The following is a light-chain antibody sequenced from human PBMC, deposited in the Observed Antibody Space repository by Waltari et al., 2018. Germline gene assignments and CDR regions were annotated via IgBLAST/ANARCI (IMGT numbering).Light chain of an antibody. CDR2: GVS. CDR1: SSDVDNYNF. V-gene: IGLV2-14*01. Sequence: QSALTQPASVSGSPGQSITISCTGTSSDVDNYNFVSWYQQHPGKAPKLMIYGVSKRPSGVSDRFSGSKSGNTASLTISWLQAEDEADYYCSSYTNIITYVFGTGTKVTVL. J-gene: IGLJ1*01. CDR3: SSYTNIITYV.